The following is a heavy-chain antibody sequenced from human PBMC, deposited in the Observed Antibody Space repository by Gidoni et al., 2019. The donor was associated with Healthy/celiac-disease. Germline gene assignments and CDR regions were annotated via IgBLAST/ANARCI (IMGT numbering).Heavy chain of an antibody. V-gene: IGHV3-7*03. D-gene: IGHD4-17*01. Sequence: EVQLVESGGGLVQPGGSLRLSCAASGSTFSTYWMSGVRQAPGKGLEWVANIKQDGSEKYYVDSVKGRFTISRDNAKNSLYLQMNSLRAEDTAVYYCARDTTVYYYGMDVWGQGTTVTVSS. J-gene: IGHJ6*02. CDR3: ARDTTVYYYGMDV. CDR2: IKQDGSEK. CDR1: GSTFSTYW.